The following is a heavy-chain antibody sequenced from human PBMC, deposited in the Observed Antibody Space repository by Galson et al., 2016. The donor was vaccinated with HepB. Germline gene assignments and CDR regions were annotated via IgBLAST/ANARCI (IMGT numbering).Heavy chain of an antibody. CDR1: GGSINNYY. CDR3: AIVWGSGSSYYYYYYGMDV. D-gene: IGHD3-10*01. Sequence: ETLSLTCTVSGGSINNYYWSWIRQPPGKGLEWIGYIYYSGSTNYSPSLKSRVTISVDRSKNQLSLKLSSVTAADTAVYYCAIVWGSGSSYYYYYYGMDVWGQGTTVTVSS. CDR2: IYYSGST. J-gene: IGHJ6*02. V-gene: IGHV4-59*01.